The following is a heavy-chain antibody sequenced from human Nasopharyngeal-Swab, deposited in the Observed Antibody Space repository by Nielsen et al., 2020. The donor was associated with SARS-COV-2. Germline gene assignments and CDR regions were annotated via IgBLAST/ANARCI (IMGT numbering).Heavy chain of an antibody. V-gene: IGHV3-53*01. CDR1: GFTVSSSY. CDR3: ASRGAANDPSTRDLPYSRRTFDL. CDR2: IHSDGNT. J-gene: IGHJ2*01. Sequence: GGSLRLSCAASGFTVSSSYMSWVRQAPGKGLEWVSTIHSDGNTYFADSVRGRFSSYRDNYRNTLSLHMNSLRAEDTAVYYCASRGAANDPSTRDLPYSRRTFDLWGRGTLVTVSS. D-gene: IGHD4-11*01.